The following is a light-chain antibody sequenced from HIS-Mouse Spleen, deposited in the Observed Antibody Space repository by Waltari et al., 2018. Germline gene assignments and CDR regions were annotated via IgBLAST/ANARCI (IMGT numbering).Light chain of an antibody. CDR1: ALPKKY. CDR2: EDS. J-gene: IGLJ2*01. V-gene: IGLV3-10*01. Sequence: SYDLTQPPPVSVSPGQPARITSSGDALPKKYAFWDKKNPGQAPVLVIYEDSKRPSGIPERFSGSSSGTMATLTISGAQVEYEADYYCYSTDSSGNHRVFGGGTKLTVL. CDR3: YSTDSSGNHRV.